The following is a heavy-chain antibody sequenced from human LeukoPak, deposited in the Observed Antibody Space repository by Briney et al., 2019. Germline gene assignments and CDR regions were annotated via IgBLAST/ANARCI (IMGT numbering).Heavy chain of an antibody. CDR2: INHSGST. CDR3: ARGGLSVFDY. CDR1: GGSISSYY. Sequence: SETLSLTCTVSGGSISSYYWSWIRQPPGKGLEWIGEINHSGSTNYNPSLKSRVTISVDTSKNQFSLKLSSVTAADTAVYYCARGGLSVFDYWGQGTLVTVSS. J-gene: IGHJ4*02. V-gene: IGHV4-34*01.